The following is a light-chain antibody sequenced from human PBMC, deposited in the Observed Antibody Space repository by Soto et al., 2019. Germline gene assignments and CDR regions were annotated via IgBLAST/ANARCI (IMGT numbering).Light chain of an antibody. CDR2: GAS. CDR1: QSVDSDY. CDR3: LHYGGSTLT. J-gene: IGKJ5*01. Sequence: EMVFARSPGTLALSPVERATLSFRASQSVDSDYLAWFQQKPGQAPRLLIYGASTRTTGIPDRLSGSGSGTAFTLTIGRLEPADFAVYYCLHYGGSTLTFRQGTRLEIK. V-gene: IGKV3-20*01.